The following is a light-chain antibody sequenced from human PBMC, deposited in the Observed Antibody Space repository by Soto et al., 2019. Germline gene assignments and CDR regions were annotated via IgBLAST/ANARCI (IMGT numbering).Light chain of an antibody. Sequence: EVVMTQSPGTLSVSPGERAILSCGASQSRTTNLAWYQQKPGQAPSLLIYDTSTRATGVPDRVSGSGAGTDFALTISRVEPEDVAIYFCQQYGSSPGTFGQGTKVDIK. CDR1: QSRTTN. CDR2: DTS. CDR3: QQYGSSPGT. J-gene: IGKJ1*01. V-gene: IGKV3-20*01.